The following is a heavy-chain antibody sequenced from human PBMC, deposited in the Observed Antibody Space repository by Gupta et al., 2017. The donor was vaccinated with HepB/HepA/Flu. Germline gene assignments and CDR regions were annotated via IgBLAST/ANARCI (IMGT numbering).Heavy chain of an antibody. CDR3: ARDLRTGGYDYGGDYYYYNGMDV. V-gene: IGHV3-48*03. J-gene: IGHJ6*02. Sequence: EVQLVASGGGLAQPGGSLRLSCAASAFTFSNYEMNWVRQAPGKGLEWVSYISSSGSSIYYADSVKGRFTISRDNAKNSLYLQMNSLRAEDTAVYYCARDLRTGGYDYGGDYYYYNGMDVWGQGTTVTVSS. CDR1: AFTFSNYE. CDR2: ISSSGSSI. D-gene: IGHD5-12*01.